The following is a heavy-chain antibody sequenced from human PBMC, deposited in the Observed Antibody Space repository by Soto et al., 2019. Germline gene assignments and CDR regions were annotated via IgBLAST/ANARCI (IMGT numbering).Heavy chain of an antibody. CDR1: GFTFSGSA. CDR3: TRTLTIFAMDV. D-gene: IGHD3-9*01. V-gene: IGHV3-73*01. J-gene: IGHJ6*02. Sequence: PGGSLRLSCADSGFTFSGSAMHWVRQASGKGLEWVGRIRRKTDSYATAYAESVKGRFTISRDDSKNSAYLQMNSLKTEDTAVYFCTRTLTIFAMDVWGQGTTVTVSS. CDR2: IRRKTDSYAT.